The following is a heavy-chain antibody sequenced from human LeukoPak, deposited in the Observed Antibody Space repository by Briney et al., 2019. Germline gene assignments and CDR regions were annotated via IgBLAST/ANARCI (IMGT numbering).Heavy chain of an antibody. CDR2: IYSYERNT. J-gene: IGHJ4*02. V-gene: IGHV3-74*01. CDR3: ARGASVAGSELLYY. CDR1: GHTLCRYC. D-gene: IGHD6-19*01. Sequence: GGPLRLSCAPSGHTLCRYCVHGVPEAPGGGGVGVSHIYSYERNTSYGDTVKGRLTISREHAKNTLYLKVHSVRGEHTGVFLCARGASVAGSELLYYGGQGALVTVSS.